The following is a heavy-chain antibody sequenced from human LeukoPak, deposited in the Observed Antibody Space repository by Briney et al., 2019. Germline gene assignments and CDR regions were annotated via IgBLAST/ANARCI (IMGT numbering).Heavy chain of an antibody. Sequence: GGSLRLSCAASGFTFSSYAMHWVRQAPGKGLEWVAVISYDGSNKYYADSVKGRFTISRDNSKNTLYLQMNSLRAGDTAVYYCAKDRPVDYWGQGTLVTVSS. V-gene: IGHV3-30-3*01. CDR3: AKDRPVDY. CDR2: ISYDGSNK. CDR1: GFTFSSYA. J-gene: IGHJ4*02.